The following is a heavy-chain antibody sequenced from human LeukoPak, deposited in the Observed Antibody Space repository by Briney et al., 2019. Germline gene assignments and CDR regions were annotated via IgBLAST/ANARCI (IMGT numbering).Heavy chain of an antibody. CDR1: GFTFSSYA. CDR3: VRLTLDTVYSYYYYMDV. V-gene: IGHV3-23*01. CDR2: ISGSGGST. Sequence: GGSLRLSCAASGFTFSSYAMSWVRQAPGKGLEWVSAISGSGGSTYYADSVKGRFTISRDNSKNTLYLQMNSLRAEDTAVYYCVRLTLDTVYSYYYYMDVWGKGTTVTVSS. D-gene: IGHD2-2*02. J-gene: IGHJ6*03.